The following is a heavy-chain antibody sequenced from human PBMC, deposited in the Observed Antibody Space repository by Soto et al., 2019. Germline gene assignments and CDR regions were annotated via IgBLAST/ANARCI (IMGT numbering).Heavy chain of an antibody. J-gene: IGHJ4*02. Sequence: GGSLRLSCAASGFTFSSYWMSWVRQAPGKGLEWVANIKQDGSEKYYVDSVKGRFTISRDNAKNSLYLQMNSLRAEDTAVYYCARSVAAHTRSPMCYFDFSGKTTLGTGST. CDR3: ARSVAAHTRSPMCYFDF. CDR2: IKQDGSEK. CDR1: GFTFSSYW. D-gene: IGHD2-15*01. V-gene: IGHV3-7*01.